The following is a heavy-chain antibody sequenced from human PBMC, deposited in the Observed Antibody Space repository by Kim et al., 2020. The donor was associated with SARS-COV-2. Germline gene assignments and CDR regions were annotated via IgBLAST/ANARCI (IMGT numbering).Heavy chain of an antibody. D-gene: IGHD1-1*01. Sequence: GGSLRLSCAASGLTFTTYAMHWVRQAPGKGLEWVAVISYDGSIKYYADSVKGRVTISRDNYNKTLYLQLSSLSTEDTAVYHCARQKQPIRDVAFDICGQG. CDR2: ISYDGSIK. CDR3: ARQKQPIRDVAFDI. J-gene: IGHJ3*02. V-gene: IGHV3-30*04. CDR1: GLTFTTYA.